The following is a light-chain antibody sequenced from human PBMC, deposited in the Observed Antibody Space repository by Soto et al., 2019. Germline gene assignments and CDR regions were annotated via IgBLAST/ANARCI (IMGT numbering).Light chain of an antibody. CDR3: HQYATDPLT. J-gene: IGKJ4*01. CDR2: GAS. V-gene: IGKV3-20*01. Sequence: EIVLTQSPGILSLSPGDRATLSCRASQRVGRDYLAWFQHKAGQAPRLLVHGASNRATGIPDRFSGSGSGTDFTLTISRLEPEDFAVYYCHQYATDPLTFGGGTKVEI. CDR1: QRVGRDY.